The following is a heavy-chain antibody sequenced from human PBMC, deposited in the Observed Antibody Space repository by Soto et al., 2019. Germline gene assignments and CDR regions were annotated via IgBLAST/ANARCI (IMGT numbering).Heavy chain of an antibody. D-gene: IGHD7-27*01. V-gene: IGHV3-48*02. CDR3: ARDRLTGDRREAFDI. J-gene: IGHJ3*02. CDR2: IDTSGSTT. Sequence: EVQLVESGGGLVQPGGSLRLSCAASGFTFSSYSMSWVRQGPGQGLEWVSYIDTSGSTTYYADSVKGRFAISRENAKNSLYLQVNSLRDEDTAVYYCARDRLTGDRREAFDIWGQGTMVTVSS. CDR1: GFTFSSYS.